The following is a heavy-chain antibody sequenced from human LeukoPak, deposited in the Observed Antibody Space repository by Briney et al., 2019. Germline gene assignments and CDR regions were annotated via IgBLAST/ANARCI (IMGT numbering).Heavy chain of an antibody. V-gene: IGHV5-51*01. J-gene: IGHJ3*02. CDR3: ARQTSSSPHAFDI. CDR1: GYSFTTYW. CDR2: IYPGDSDT. Sequence: GESLKISCKGSGYSFTTYWIGWVRQMPGKGLEWMGIIYPGDSDTTYSPSFQGQVTISAGKSIRTAHLQWSSLKASDTAMYYCARQTSSSPHAFDIWGQGTVVSVSS.